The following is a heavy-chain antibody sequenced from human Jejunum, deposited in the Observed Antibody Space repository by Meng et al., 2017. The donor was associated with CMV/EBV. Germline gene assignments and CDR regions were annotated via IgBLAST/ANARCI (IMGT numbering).Heavy chain of an antibody. D-gene: IGHD4-11*01. V-gene: IGHV3-11*06. Sequence: QGYLGASGGALVKPGGSLSLSVAASGFTFSDYYVTWIRQAPGKGLEWISYISSTGSITNYADTVMGRFTISRDNAKNSLYLDMNSLRVEDTAVYYCARIATVTTRQCLDYWGQGTLVTVSS. J-gene: IGHJ4*02. CDR1: GFTFSDYY. CDR2: ISSTGSIT. CDR3: ARIATVTTRQCLDY.